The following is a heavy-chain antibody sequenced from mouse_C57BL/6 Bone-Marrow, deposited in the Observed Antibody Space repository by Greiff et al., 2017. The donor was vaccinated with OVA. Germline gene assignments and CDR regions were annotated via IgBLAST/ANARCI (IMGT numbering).Heavy chain of an antibody. D-gene: IGHD1-1*01. V-gene: IGHV1-50*01. Sequence: QVHVKQSGAELVKPGASVKLSCKASGYTFTSYWMQWVKQRPGQGLEWIGEIDPSDSYTTYNQKFKGKATLTVDTSSSTAYMQLSSLTSEDSAVYYCARPLLLRPFDYWGQGTTLTVSS. CDR1: GYTFTSYW. CDR3: ARPLLLRPFDY. CDR2: IDPSDSYT. J-gene: IGHJ2*01.